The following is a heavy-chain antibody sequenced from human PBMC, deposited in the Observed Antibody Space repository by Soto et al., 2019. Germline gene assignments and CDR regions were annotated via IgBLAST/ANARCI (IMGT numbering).Heavy chain of an antibody. CDR1: GFTFSSYS. CDR2: ISSSSSTI. CDR3: ARGYCSSTSCFDYYGMDV. J-gene: IGHJ6*02. D-gene: IGHD2-2*01. Sequence: GGSLRLSCAASGFTFSSYSMNWVRQAPGKGLEWVSYISSSSSTIYYADSVKGRFTISRDNAKNSLYLQMNSLRDEDTAVYYCARGYCSSTSCFDYYGMDVWAKGPRSPSP. V-gene: IGHV3-48*02.